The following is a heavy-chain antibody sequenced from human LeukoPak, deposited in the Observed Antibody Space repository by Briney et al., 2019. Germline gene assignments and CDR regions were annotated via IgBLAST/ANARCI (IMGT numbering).Heavy chain of an antibody. J-gene: IGHJ4*02. Sequence: SETLSLTCTVSGRSISSSSYYWGWIRQPPGKGLEWIGSIYSSGSTYYNPSLKSRVTISVDTSKNQFSLRLSSVTAADTAVYYCATNEWSGYYFEYWGQGTLVPVSS. CDR3: ATNEWSGYYFEY. CDR2: IYSSGST. V-gene: IGHV4-39*01. D-gene: IGHD3-3*01. CDR1: GRSISSSSYY.